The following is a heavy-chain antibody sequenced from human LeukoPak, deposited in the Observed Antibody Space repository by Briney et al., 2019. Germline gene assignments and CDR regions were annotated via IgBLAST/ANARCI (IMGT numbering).Heavy chain of an antibody. Sequence: SVTVSCKASGGTFSSYAISWVRQAPGQGLEWMGGIIPIFGTANYAQKFQGRVTITTDESTSTAYMELSSLRSEDTAVYYCARGGLAAAGTKRGYNWFDPWGQGTLVTVSS. CDR2: IIPIFGTA. D-gene: IGHD6-13*01. CDR3: ARGGLAAAGTKRGYNWFDP. V-gene: IGHV1-69*05. J-gene: IGHJ5*02. CDR1: GGTFSSYA.